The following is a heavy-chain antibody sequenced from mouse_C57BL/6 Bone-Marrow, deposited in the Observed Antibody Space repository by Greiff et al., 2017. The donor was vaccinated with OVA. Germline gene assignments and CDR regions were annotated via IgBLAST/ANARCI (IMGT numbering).Heavy chain of an antibody. V-gene: IGHV1-82*01. CDR2: IYPGDGDT. CDR1: GYAFSSSW. D-gene: IGHD1-1*01. J-gene: IGHJ2*01. Sequence: QVQLKQSGPELVKPGASVKISCKASGYAFSSSWMNWVKQRPGQGLEWIGRIYPGDGDTNYNGKFKGKATLTAVKSSSTAYMQLSSLTSEDSAVYFCSYYYGSSYDYFDYWGQGTTLTVSS. CDR3: SYYYGSSYDYFDY.